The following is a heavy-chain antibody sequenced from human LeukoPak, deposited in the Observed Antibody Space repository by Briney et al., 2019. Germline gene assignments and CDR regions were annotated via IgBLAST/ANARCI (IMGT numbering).Heavy chain of an antibody. D-gene: IGHD6-13*01. CDR1: GFTFASYY. CDR2: ISGYNGKT. V-gene: IGHV1-18*01. Sequence: ASVKVSCKGSGFTFASYYITWVRQAPGHGLEWMGWISGYNGKTKYVQKFQGRVTMTTDTSTSTAYMELRSLRADDTAVYYCARVSGYSGTWYVDYWGQGTLVTVSS. CDR3: ARVSGYSGTWYVDY. J-gene: IGHJ4*02.